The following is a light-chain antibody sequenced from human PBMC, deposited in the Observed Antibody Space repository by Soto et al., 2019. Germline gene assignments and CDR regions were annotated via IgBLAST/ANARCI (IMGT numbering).Light chain of an antibody. J-gene: IGKJ1*01. CDR3: QQYNNWPPRT. Sequence: EFVLTQSPGTLSLSPGERATLSCRASQTVRNNYLAWYQQKPGQAPRLLIYDASSRATGIPDRFSGGGSGTDFTLTISRLEPEDFAVYYCQQYNNWPPRTFGQGTKVEIK. V-gene: IGKV3-20*01. CDR2: DAS. CDR1: QTVRNNY.